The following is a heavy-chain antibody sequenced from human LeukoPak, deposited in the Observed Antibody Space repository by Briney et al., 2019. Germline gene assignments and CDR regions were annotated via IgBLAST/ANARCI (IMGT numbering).Heavy chain of an antibody. J-gene: IGHJ5*02. Sequence: SVKVSCKTSGGTFNNSAISWVRQAPGQGLEWLGGIMPLFGTAGYAQKFQGRVTITKDESTRTVYLELPSLTSDDTAVYYCARDVHGDYGSGWFDPWGQGTLVSVSS. V-gene: IGHV1-69*05. CDR2: IMPLFGTA. CDR3: ARDVHGDYGSGWFDP. D-gene: IGHD4-17*01. CDR1: GGTFNNSA.